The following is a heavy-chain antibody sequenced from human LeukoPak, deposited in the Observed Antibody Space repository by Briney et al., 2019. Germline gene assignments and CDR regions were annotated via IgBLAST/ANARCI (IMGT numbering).Heavy chain of an antibody. CDR3: AKGSSGYFADL. Sequence: GGSLRLSCAASGFIFNNYGLIWVRQAPGKGLEWVSAISNDGGGTQYADFVEGRFTISRDNSKNTLFLQMSSLRAEDTALNYCAKGSSGYFADLWGQGTLVTVSS. V-gene: IGHV3-23*01. J-gene: IGHJ5*02. CDR1: GFIFNNYG. D-gene: IGHD3-22*01. CDR2: ISNDGGGT.